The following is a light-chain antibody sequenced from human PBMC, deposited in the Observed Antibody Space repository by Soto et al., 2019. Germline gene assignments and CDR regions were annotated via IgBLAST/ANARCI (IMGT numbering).Light chain of an antibody. CDR1: SSNIPNNY. CDR3: ATCYSSLSRVV. Sequence: QSVLTQPPSVSAAPGQRVTISCSGSSSNIPNNYVSWYQQLPGTGPKLLIYDNDKRPSGIPDRFSGSKSGTAATLGVTGLQAGAEADYHCATCYSSLSRVVFGEGTKMNIL. CDR2: DND. V-gene: IGLV1-51*01. J-gene: IGLJ2*01.